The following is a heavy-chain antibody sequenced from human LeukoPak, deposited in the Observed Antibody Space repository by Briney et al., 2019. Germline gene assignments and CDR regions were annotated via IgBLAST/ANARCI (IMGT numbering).Heavy chain of an antibody. Sequence: QPGASLRLSCVASGFTFSNYAMSWVRQAPGKGLEWVSAITGSGTNRYYADSLKGRFTTSRDNSKNTVFLQMNSLRHEDTAIYYCVIWGDYDVLTGYYVPDYWGQGTLVTVAS. V-gene: IGHV3-23*01. D-gene: IGHD3-9*01. CDR1: GFTFSNYA. J-gene: IGHJ4*02. CDR2: ITGSGTNR. CDR3: VIWGDYDVLTGYYVPDY.